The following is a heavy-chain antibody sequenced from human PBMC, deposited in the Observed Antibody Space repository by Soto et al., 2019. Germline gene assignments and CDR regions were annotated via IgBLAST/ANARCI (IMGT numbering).Heavy chain of an antibody. CDR2: TYYKSKWYN. J-gene: IGHJ3*02. CDR3: ARDGCSSTSCYRGPFDI. CDR1: GDSVSSNTTA. Sequence: QVQLQQSGPGLVKPSQTLSLTCAISGDSVSSNTTAWNWIRQSPSRGLEWLGRTYYKSKWYNDYALSVKSRITINPDTSKNQFSLQLDSVTPEDTAVYYCARDGCSSTSCYRGPFDIWGQGTMVTVSS. V-gene: IGHV6-1*01. D-gene: IGHD2-2*01.